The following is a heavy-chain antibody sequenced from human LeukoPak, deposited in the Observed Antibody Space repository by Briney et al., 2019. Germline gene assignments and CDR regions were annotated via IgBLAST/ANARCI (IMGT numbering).Heavy chain of an antibody. V-gene: IGHV4-59*01. CDR3: ARTHSSGYYPFDN. CDR1: GGSFSGYY. CDR2: IYYSGST. J-gene: IGHJ4*02. D-gene: IGHD3-22*01. Sequence: SETLSLTCAVYGGSFSGYYWSWIRQPPGKGLEWIGHIYYSGSTNYNPSLKSQVTISIDTSKSQFSLKLSSVTAADTAVYYCARTHSSGYYPFDNWGQGILVTVSS.